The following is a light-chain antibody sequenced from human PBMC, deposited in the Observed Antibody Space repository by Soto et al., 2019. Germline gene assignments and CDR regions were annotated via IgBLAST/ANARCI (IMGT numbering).Light chain of an antibody. V-gene: IGKV1-12*01. CDR3: HGYEIFSGP. J-gene: IGKJ3*01. CDR1: QASSSW. Sequence: DVHMTQAKTSVYASVGDRVSITCRASQASSSWLAWYQQKPGKAPKLLIDTASSLQSGGPSRFSGSGSGSDFTLTISILPPEDRETDYCHGYEIFSGPFGPLTMVDIK. CDR2: TAS.